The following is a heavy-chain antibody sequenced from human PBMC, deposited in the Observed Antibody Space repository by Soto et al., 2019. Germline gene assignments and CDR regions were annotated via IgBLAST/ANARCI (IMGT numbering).Heavy chain of an antibody. J-gene: IGHJ3*02. CDR2: IKQDGTEK. D-gene: IGHD5-18*01. CDR1: GFTFSRYW. Sequence: LRLSCAASGFTFSRYWMNWVRQAPGKGLEWVANIKQDGTEKNYVDSVKGRFTISRDNARNSLYLQMDSLRAEDTAVYFCARGDTPMITGMDSFDIWGQGTMVTVSS. CDR3: ARGDTPMITGMDSFDI. V-gene: IGHV3-7*01.